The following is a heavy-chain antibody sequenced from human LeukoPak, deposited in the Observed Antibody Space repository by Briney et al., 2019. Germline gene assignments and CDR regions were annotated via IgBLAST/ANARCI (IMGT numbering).Heavy chain of an antibody. V-gene: IGHV1-69*13. CDR3: ASHSGSHRADAFDI. Sequence: SVKVSCKASGGTFSSYAISWVRQAPGQGLEWMGGIIPIFGTANYAQKFQGRVTITADESTSTAYMELSSLRSEDTAVYYCASHSGSHRADAFDIWGQGTMVTVSS. CDR2: IIPIFGTA. CDR1: GGTFSSYA. D-gene: IGHD1-26*01. J-gene: IGHJ3*02.